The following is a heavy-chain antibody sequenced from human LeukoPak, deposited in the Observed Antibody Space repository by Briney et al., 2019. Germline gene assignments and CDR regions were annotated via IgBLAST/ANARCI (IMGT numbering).Heavy chain of an antibody. CDR3: ARDLGVATIIE. J-gene: IGHJ4*02. Sequence: GGSLRPSCAASGFTFSSYSMNWVRQAPGKGLEWVSSISSSSSYIYYADSVKGRFTISRDNSKSTLYLQMNSLRAEDTAVYYCARDLGVATIIEWGQGTLVTVSS. D-gene: IGHD5-24*01. CDR1: GFTFSSYS. CDR2: ISSSSSYI. V-gene: IGHV3-21*01.